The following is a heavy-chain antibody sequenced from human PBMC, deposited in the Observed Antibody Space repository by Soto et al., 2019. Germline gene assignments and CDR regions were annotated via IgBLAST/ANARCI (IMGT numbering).Heavy chain of an antibody. V-gene: IGHV3-15*01. CDR3: ITPGIFDIVEAGSP. CDR2: IKSKVDGETT. CDR1: GFTFSAAW. J-gene: IGHJ4*02. D-gene: IGHD6-19*01. Sequence: GGSLRLSCATSGFTFSAAWMSWVRQAPGKGLEWVGRIKSKVDGETTDYAAPVKDRFTISRDDSKNTLFLDMDSLKTEDTAVYYCITPGIFDIVEAGSPWGQGTPVTVSS.